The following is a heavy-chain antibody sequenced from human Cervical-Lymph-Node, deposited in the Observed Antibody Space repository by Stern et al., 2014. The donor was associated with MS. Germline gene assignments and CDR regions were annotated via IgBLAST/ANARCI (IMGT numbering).Heavy chain of an antibody. CDR2: INHSGGT. D-gene: IGHD7-27*01. CDR3: ARAWGAYALDV. J-gene: IGHJ6*02. Sequence: QVQLQQWGAGLLKPSETLSLTCAVYGGSFGGYYWNWIRQPPGKSLEWIGEINHSGGTKYTPSLKSRVTISVAPSNTQFSLNLRSVTAADTAVYYCARAWGAYALDVWGQGTTVIVSS. CDR1: GGSFGGYY. V-gene: IGHV4-34*01.